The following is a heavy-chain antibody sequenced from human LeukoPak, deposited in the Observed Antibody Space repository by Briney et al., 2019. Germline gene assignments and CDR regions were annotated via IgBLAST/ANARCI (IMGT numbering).Heavy chain of an antibody. CDR3: ARAYGSGSFDAFDI. Sequence: GESLKISCVASEYKFTNYWIGWVRQMSGKGLEWMGVIYPGDSDTTYSPSFQGQVTISADKSTSTAYLQWSSLRASDTAMYYCARAYGSGSFDAFDIWGQGTMVTVSS. CDR1: EYKFTNYW. D-gene: IGHD3-10*01. CDR2: IYPGDSDT. V-gene: IGHV5-51*01. J-gene: IGHJ3*02.